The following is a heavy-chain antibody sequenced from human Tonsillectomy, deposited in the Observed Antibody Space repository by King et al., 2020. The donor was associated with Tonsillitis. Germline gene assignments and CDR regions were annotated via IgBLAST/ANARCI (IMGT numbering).Heavy chain of an antibody. CDR1: GFTFSSYA. J-gene: IGHJ4*02. CDR2: ISGSGGSR. Sequence: VQLVESGGGLVQPGGSLRLSCAASGFTFSSYAMSWVRQAPGKGLEWVSGISGSGGSRYYADSVKDRFTISRDNSKNTLYLQMNSLRAEDTAVYYCAKGAPGIAVAGSGAFDYWGQGTLVTVSS. D-gene: IGHD6-19*01. V-gene: IGHV3-23*04. CDR3: AKGAPGIAVAGSGAFDY.